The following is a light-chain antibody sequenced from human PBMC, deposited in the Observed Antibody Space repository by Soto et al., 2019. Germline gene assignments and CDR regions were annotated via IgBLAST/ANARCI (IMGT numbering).Light chain of an antibody. CDR2: EVS. CDR3: FSYAGSSTSVV. Sequence: QSVLTQPASVSGSPGQSITISCTGTSSDVGSYNLVSWYQQHPGKAPKLMIYEVSKLPSGVSNRFSGAKSGNTPSQTISGLQAEDEADYCCFSYAGSSTSVVFGGGTKLTVL. CDR1: SSDVGSYNL. J-gene: IGLJ3*02. V-gene: IGLV2-23*02.